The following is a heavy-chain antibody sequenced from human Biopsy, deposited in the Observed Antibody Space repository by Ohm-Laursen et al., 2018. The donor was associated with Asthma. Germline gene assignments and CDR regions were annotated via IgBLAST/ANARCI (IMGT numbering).Heavy chain of an antibody. J-gene: IGHJ6*02. CDR2: ISVYNGNT. V-gene: IGHV1-18*01. CDR3: ARAVDYSHYYGIDV. D-gene: IGHD3-10*01. Sequence: ASVKVSCKTSGYTFNSAGITWVRQAPGQGLEWMGWISVYNGNTKVAQKLQDRVTMITDTSTSTAYMELRSLRSEDTAVYFCARAVDYSHYYGIDVWGQGATVTVS. CDR1: GYTFNSAG.